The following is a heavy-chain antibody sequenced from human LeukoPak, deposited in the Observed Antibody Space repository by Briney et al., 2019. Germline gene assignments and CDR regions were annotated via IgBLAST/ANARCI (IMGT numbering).Heavy chain of an antibody. V-gene: IGHV3-23*01. CDR3: AREKIHDYGDYALTVYFDY. J-gene: IGHJ4*02. CDR2: ISGSGGST. CDR1: GFTFSSYA. Sequence: GGSLRLSCAASGFTFSSYAMSWVRQAPGKGLEWVSAISGSGGSTYYADSVKGRFTISRDNSKNTLYLQMNSLRSEDTAVYYCAREKIHDYGDYALTVYFDYWGQGTLVTVSS. D-gene: IGHD4-17*01.